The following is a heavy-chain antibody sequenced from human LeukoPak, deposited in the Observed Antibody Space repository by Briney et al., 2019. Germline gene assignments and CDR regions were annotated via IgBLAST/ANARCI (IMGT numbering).Heavy chain of an antibody. D-gene: IGHD5/OR15-5a*01. CDR3: VSRRYDC. V-gene: IGHV6-1*01. CDR2: TYYRSKWYT. CDR1: GDIFTSNSAA. J-gene: IGHJ4*02. Sequence: SQTLSLTCGISGDIFTSNSAAWGWIRQSQSRGLEWLGRTYYRSKWYTEYAVSVKSRIIINPDTSKNQFSLQLNSVTPEDTAVYYCVSRRYDCWGQGTLVTVSS.